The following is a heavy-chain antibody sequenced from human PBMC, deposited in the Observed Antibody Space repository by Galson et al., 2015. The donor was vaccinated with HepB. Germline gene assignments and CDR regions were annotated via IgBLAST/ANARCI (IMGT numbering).Heavy chain of an antibody. CDR2: IRGKGNDYAT. CDR3: TRMRDVSGYSSK. V-gene: IGHV3-73*01. Sequence: SLRLSCAASGFTFSGSAIHWVRQASGKGPEWVGRIRGKGNDYATSYVESLRGRFTIARDDSRNMAYLHMKSLKTEDTAVYTCTRMRDVSGYSSKWGQGTLITVSS. D-gene: IGHD5-12*01. CDR1: GFTFSGSA. J-gene: IGHJ4*02.